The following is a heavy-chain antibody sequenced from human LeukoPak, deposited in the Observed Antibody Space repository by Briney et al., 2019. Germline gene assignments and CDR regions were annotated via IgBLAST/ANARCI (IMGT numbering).Heavy chain of an antibody. J-gene: IGHJ4*02. V-gene: IGHV3-23*01. Sequence: PGGSLRLSCAASGFTFSSYAMSWVRQAPGKGLEWVSAISGSGGSTYYADSVKGRFTISRDNSKNTLYLQMNSLRAEDTAVYYCAKDRGYCSSTSCYLPPGFDYWGQGTLVTVSS. CDR3: AKDRGYCSSTSCYLPPGFDY. CDR1: GFTFSSYA. CDR2: ISGSGGST. D-gene: IGHD2-2*01.